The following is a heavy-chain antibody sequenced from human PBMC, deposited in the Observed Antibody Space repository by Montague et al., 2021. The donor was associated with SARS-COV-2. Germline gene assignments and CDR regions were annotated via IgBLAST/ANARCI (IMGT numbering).Heavy chain of an antibody. CDR3: ARWISRLRGVDE. CDR2: ITHRGIT. V-gene: IGHV4-34*01. CDR1: GGSFSGYY. Sequence: SETLSLTCAVYGGSFSGYYWTWIRQAPGKGLEWIGEITHRGITTYNPSLESRVTISVDTSKKQFSLKLRSVTAADTAVYYCARWISRLRGVDEWGQGTLVTVSS. D-gene: IGHD3-10*01. J-gene: IGHJ4*02.